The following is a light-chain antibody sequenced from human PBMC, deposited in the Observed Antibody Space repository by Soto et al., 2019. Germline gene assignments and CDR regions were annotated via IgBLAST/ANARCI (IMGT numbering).Light chain of an antibody. CDR1: QSVSITY. CDR2: GAS. V-gene: IGKV3-20*01. CDR3: PHYGSSQLT. Sequence: ESVLTQYPGTLSLSPGESATLSCRASQSVSITYLAWYQQKHGQAPRLLIYGASSRATGIPDRFSGSGSGTDFPLTISSVEPEDFAAYYCPHYGSSQLTFGGGTKVEIK. J-gene: IGKJ4*01.